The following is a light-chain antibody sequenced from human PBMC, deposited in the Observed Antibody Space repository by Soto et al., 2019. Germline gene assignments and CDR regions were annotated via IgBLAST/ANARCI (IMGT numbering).Light chain of an antibody. CDR3: QQYGSSVVT. Sequence: EIVLTQSPGTLSLSPGDRATLSCRASQSVSSSYLAWYQQKPGQAPRLLIYGASSRATGIPDRFSGSGSGTDFTLTISRLEPEDFAVYYCQQYGSSVVTFGQGTKV. V-gene: IGKV3-20*01. J-gene: IGKJ1*01. CDR2: GAS. CDR1: QSVSSSY.